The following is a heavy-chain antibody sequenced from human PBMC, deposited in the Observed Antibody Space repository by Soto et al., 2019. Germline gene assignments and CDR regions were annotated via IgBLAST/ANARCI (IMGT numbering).Heavy chain of an antibody. Sequence: QVPLVQSGAEVRKPGASVKFACKASGYNFNNYGVTWVRQATGQGLEWMGWIGVYNGNTKYPQKVQGRVTVTADTSTSTAYMELRSLTSDDTAVYYCAGDIAGGEDIWGQGTMVTVSS. CDR1: GYNFNNYG. J-gene: IGHJ3*02. D-gene: IGHD1-26*01. CDR2: IGVYNGNT. V-gene: IGHV1-18*01. CDR3: AGDIAGGEDI.